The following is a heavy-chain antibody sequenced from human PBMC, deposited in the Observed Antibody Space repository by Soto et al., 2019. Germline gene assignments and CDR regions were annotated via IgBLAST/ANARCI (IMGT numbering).Heavy chain of an antibody. CDR3: AKEYTYGSSPIADS. V-gene: IGHV3-23*01. J-gene: IGHJ5*01. CDR1: GFTFSNQA. CDR2: ISGSGANI. D-gene: IGHD5-18*01. Sequence: WGSLRLSCAASGFTFSNQAMSGVRQTPGKGLEWVSAISGSGANIYYADSVKGRFTVSRDNSKNTLYLQMNSLRADDTAIYYCAKEYTYGSSPIADSWGHGTLVTVSS.